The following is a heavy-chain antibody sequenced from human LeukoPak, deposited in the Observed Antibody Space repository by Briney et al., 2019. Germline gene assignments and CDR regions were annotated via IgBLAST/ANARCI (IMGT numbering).Heavy chain of an antibody. Sequence: GGSLRLSCAASGFTFSSYAMSWVRQAPGKGLEWVSDINGSGGSTYYAVSVKGRFTISRDNSKNTLYLQMNSLRAEDTAVYYCAKRIQAAMATGYWGQGTLVTVSS. J-gene: IGHJ4*02. CDR3: AKRIQAAMATGY. CDR2: INGSGGST. V-gene: IGHV3-23*01. D-gene: IGHD5-18*01. CDR1: GFTFSSYA.